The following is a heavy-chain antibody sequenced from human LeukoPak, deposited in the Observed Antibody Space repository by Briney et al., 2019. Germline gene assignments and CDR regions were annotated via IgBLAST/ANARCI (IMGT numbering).Heavy chain of an antibody. D-gene: IGHD3-3*01. J-gene: IGHJ5*02. CDR1: GYTFTGYY. Sequence: ASVKVSCKASGYTFTGYYMHWVRQAPGQGLEWMGWINPNSGGTYYAQKFQGRVTMTSDTSISTAYMELSRLRSDDTAVYYCAKPRYDFWSGYTLDPWGQGTLVTVSS. CDR3: AKPRYDFWSGYTLDP. CDR2: INPNSGGT. V-gene: IGHV1-2*02.